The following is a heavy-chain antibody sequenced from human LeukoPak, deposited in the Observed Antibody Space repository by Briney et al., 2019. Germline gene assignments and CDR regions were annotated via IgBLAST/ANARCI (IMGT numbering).Heavy chain of an antibody. J-gene: IGHJ3*02. CDR1: GITFRSFY. D-gene: IGHD6-19*01. Sequence: PEGSLRLSCAASGITFRSFYMSWVRQAPGKGLEWVANINQDGRQKNYVDSVKGRFTISRDNAKNSLYLEMNSLRSEDTAVYYCARDEEQLNMWGQGTMVTVSS. V-gene: IGHV3-7*04. CDR2: INQDGRQK. CDR3: ARDEEQLNM.